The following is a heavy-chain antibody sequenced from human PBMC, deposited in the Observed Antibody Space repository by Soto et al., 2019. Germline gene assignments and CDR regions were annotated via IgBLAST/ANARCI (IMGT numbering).Heavy chain of an antibody. J-gene: IGHJ4*02. Sequence: GGSLRLSWAASGSTFSNYGVSWVRKAQGKGLELVSGISGGASTTHYADSVKGRFTISRDNSKNTVSLQMNSLRADDTAVYFCAKQHGGGTSTITSYFAYRGRGTQVTVSS. CDR3: AKQHGGGTSTITSYFAY. V-gene: IGHV3-23*01. CDR1: GSTFSNYG. D-gene: IGHD5-12*01. CDR2: ISGGASTT.